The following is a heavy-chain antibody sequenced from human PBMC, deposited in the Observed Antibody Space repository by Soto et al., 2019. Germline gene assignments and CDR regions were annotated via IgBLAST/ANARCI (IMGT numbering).Heavy chain of an antibody. CDR3: ARGTGTMAKIDY. CDR1: GGSISSGGYY. V-gene: IGHV4-31*03. Sequence: SETLSLTCTVSGGSISSGGYYWSWIRQHPGKGLEWIGYIYYSGSTYYNPSLKSRVTISVDTSKNQFSLKLSSVTAADTAVYYCARGTGTMAKIDYWGQGTRVTVSA. CDR2: IYYSGST. J-gene: IGHJ4*02. D-gene: IGHD3-10*01.